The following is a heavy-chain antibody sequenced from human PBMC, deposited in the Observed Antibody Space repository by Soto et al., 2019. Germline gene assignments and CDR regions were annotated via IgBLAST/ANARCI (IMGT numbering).Heavy chain of an antibody. CDR3: ARVEEDIVVVPAAIDYHYYGMDV. V-gene: IGHV1-3*01. CDR1: GYTFTSYA. D-gene: IGHD2-2*02. Sequence: QVQLVQSGAEVKKPGASVKVSCKASGYTFTSYAMHGVRQAPGQRREGMGWINAGNGNTKYSQKFQGSVTITRDTSASTACMALSSRRSDETAVYYCARVEEDIVVVPAAIDYHYYGMDVWGQGTTVTVSS. CDR2: INAGNGNT. J-gene: IGHJ6*02.